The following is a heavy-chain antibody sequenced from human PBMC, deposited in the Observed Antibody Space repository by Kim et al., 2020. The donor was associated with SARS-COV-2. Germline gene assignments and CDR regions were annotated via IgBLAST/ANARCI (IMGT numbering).Heavy chain of an antibody. Sequence: SETLSLTCTVSGDAISTYYWSWVRQPPGKGLEWIGTIYYSGSTNYNPSLKSRVTISVDTSKNQFSLKLSSVTAADTAVYYCARGYSGYDFTLKGLEDYG. CDR3: ARGYSGYDFTLKGLEDYG. CDR1: GDAISTYY. V-gene: IGHV4-59*13. CDR2: IYYSGST. D-gene: IGHD5-12*01. J-gene: IGHJ6*01.